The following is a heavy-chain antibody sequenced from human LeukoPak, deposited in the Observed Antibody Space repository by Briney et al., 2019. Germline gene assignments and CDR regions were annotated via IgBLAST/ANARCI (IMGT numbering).Heavy chain of an antibody. CDR2: ISGSGGST. CDR3: AKVFLSAVAGTRSFDP. D-gene: IGHD6-19*01. J-gene: IGHJ5*02. V-gene: IGHV3-23*01. Sequence: GGSLRLSCAASGFTFSSYAMSWVRQAPGKGLEWVSAISGSGGSTYYADSVKGRFTISRDNSKNTLYLQMNSLRAEDTAVYYCAKVFLSAVAGTRSFDPWGQGTLVTVSS. CDR1: GFTFSSYA.